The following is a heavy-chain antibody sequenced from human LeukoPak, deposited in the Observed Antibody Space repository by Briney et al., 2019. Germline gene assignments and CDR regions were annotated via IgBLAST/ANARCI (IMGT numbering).Heavy chain of an antibody. D-gene: IGHD1-14*01. Sequence: GGSLRPSCAASGFTLSSYAMSWVRQAPGKGLEWVSSISASGGSTNYADSVRGRFTISRDNAKNSMYLQMDSLRDEDTAVYYCATETIGRHYDYWGQGTLLTVSS. CDR1: GFTLSSYA. J-gene: IGHJ4*02. CDR3: ATETIGRHYDY. V-gene: IGHV3-23*01. CDR2: ISASGGST.